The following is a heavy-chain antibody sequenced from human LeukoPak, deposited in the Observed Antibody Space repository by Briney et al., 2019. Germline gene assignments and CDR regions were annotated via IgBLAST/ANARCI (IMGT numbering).Heavy chain of an antibody. CDR2: ISGSGGST. Sequence: GGSLRLSCAASGFTFSSYAMTWVRQAPGKGLEWVSTISGSGGSTYYADSVKGRFTISRDNAKNSLYLQMNSLRAEDTAVYYCAREADLGYCSSTSCSNFDYWGQGTLVTVSS. J-gene: IGHJ4*02. V-gene: IGHV3-23*01. CDR3: AREADLGYCSSTSCSNFDY. CDR1: GFTFSSYA. D-gene: IGHD2-2*01.